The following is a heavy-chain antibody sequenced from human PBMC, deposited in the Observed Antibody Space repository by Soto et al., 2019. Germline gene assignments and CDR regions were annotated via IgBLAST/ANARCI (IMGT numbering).Heavy chain of an antibody. CDR2: IYYSGST. CDR1: GGSISSGGYY. Sequence: SETLSLTCTVSGGSISSGGYYWSWIRQHPGKGLEWIGYIYYSGSTYYNPSLKSRVTISVDTSKNQFSLRLSSVTAADTAVYYCARERFYDFWSGPPTGGMDVWGQGTTVTVSS. D-gene: IGHD3-3*01. V-gene: IGHV4-31*03. CDR3: ARERFYDFWSGPPTGGMDV. J-gene: IGHJ6*02.